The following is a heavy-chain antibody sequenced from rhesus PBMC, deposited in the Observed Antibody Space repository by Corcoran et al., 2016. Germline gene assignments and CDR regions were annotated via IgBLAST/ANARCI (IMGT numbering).Heavy chain of an antibody. J-gene: IGHJ4*01. D-gene: IGHD5-12*01. Sequence: QVQLQESGPGLVKPSETLSLTCAVSGGSISDSSYWNWIRQPPGKGLEWIGSIYGNSADTYCNPSLKRRGTIPKDTSKNQVFLKLSAVTAADTAVYYGARYTTPGYSYRSPFYYWGQGVLVTVSS. CDR2: IYGNSADT. CDR3: ARYTTPGYSYRSPFYY. CDR1: GGSISDSSY. V-gene: IGHV4S9*01.